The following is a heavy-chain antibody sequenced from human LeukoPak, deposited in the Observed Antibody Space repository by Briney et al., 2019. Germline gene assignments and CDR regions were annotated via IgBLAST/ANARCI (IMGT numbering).Heavy chain of an antibody. J-gene: IGHJ4*02. Sequence: ASVKASGEASGYTFTSNYMDWVRQTPGQGLEWMGVINPSDGSTTYAQKFQGRVTLTRDTSTTTVHMELSSLTSEDTAVYYCAKEAGAFDYWGQGTLVTVSS. CDR3: AKEAGAFDY. V-gene: IGHV1-46*01. CDR1: GYTFTSNY. CDR2: INPSDGST. D-gene: IGHD1-26*01.